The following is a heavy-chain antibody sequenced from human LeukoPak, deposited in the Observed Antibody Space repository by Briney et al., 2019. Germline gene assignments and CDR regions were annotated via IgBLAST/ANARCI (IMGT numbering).Heavy chain of an antibody. CDR3: AKGSDGDYGFDY. V-gene: IGHV3-23*01. D-gene: IGHD4-17*01. J-gene: IGHJ4*02. CDR1: GFTFSSYA. CDR2: ISGSGGST. Sequence: PGGSLRLSCAASGFTFSSYAMSWVRQAPGKRLEWVSGISGSGGSTYYADSVKGRFTISRDNSKNTLYLQMNSLRAEDTAVYYCAKGSDGDYGFDYWGQGTLVTVSS.